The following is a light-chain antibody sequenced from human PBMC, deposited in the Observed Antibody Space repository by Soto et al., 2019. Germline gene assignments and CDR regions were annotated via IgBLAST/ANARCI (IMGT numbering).Light chain of an antibody. V-gene: IGLV2-14*01. J-gene: IGLJ2*01. CDR1: SNDVGGYDY. CDR2: EVT. CDR3: SSYTSDNTVV. Sequence: QSVLTQPASVSGSPGQSITISCTGTSNDVGGYDYVSWYQQHPGKAPKLVIYEVTNRPSGVSNRFSGSKSGNTAALTISGLQAEDEADYYCSSYTSDNTVVFGGGTKLTV.